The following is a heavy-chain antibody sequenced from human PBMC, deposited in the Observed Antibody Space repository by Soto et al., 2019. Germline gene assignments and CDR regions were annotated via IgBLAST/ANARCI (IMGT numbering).Heavy chain of an antibody. Sequence: ASVKVSCKASGYIFTSFGISWVRQAPGQGLEWMGWISAYNGNTNYAQNLQGRVTMTTDTSTSTAYMELRSLRSDDTAVYYCARHNSRLYFAYRVQGALVTVSS. CDR3: ARHNSRLYFAY. V-gene: IGHV1-18*01. CDR1: GYIFTSFG. J-gene: IGHJ4*02. CDR2: ISAYNGNT. D-gene: IGHD1-26*01.